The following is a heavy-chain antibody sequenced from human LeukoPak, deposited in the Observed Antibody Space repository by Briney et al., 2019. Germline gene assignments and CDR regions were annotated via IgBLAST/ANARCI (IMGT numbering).Heavy chain of an antibody. Sequence: GSLRLSCAASGFTFSSYAVSWVRQPPGKGLEWIGEIIHSGSTNYNPSLKNRVTISVGTSKNQFSLKLRSVTAADTAVYYCARHARTIAARGGAFDLWGQGTTVTVSS. D-gene: IGHD6-6*01. J-gene: IGHJ3*01. CDR3: ARHARTIAARGGAFDL. V-gene: IGHV4-34*12. CDR2: IIHSGST. CDR1: GFTFSSYA.